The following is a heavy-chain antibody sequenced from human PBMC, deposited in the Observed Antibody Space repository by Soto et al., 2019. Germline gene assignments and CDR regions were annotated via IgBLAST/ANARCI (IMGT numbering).Heavy chain of an antibody. V-gene: IGHV3-30*18. CDR2: ISYDGSNK. CDR3: AKQNYYDRYFDY. D-gene: IGHD3-22*01. J-gene: IGHJ4*02. CDR1: GFTFSGYG. Sequence: PGGSLRLSCAASGFTFSGYGMHWVRQAPGKGLEWVAVISYDGSNKYYADSVKGRFTISRDNSKNTLYLQMNSLRAEDTAVYYCAKQNYYDRYFDYWGQGTLVTVSS.